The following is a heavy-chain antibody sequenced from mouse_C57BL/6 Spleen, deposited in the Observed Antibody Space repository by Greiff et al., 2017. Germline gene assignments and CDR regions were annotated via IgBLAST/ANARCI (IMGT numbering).Heavy chain of an antibody. CDR2: INPNYGTT. D-gene: IGHD4-1*01. V-gene: IGHV1-39*01. Sequence: EVKLMESGPELVKPGASVKISCKASGYSFTDYNMNWVKQSNGKSLEWIGVINPNYGTTSYNQKFKGKATLTVDQSSSTAYMQLNSLTSEDSAVYYCAREELGSYAMDYWGQGTSVTVSS. CDR1: GYSFTDYN. J-gene: IGHJ4*01. CDR3: AREELGSYAMDY.